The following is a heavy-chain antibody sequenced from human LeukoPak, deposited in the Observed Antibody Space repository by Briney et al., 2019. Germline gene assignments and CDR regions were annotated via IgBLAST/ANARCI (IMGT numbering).Heavy chain of an antibody. Sequence: GGSLRLSCAASGFTFSSYGMHWVRQAPGKGLEWVAAISYDGSNKYYADSVKGRFTISRDNSKNTLYLQMNSLRAEDTAVYYCAKDQWEYCSGGSCYSFDYWGQGTLVTVSS. V-gene: IGHV3-30*18. CDR1: GFTFSSYG. CDR3: AKDQWEYCSGGSCYSFDY. D-gene: IGHD2-15*01. J-gene: IGHJ4*02. CDR2: ISYDGSNK.